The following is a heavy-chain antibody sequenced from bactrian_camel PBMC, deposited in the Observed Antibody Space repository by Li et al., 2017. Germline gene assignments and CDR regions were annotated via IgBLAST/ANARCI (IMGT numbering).Heavy chain of an antibody. CDR2: YYRGAGGST. J-gene: IGHJ4*01. CDR3: ASAYGGGTWCREKVEF. V-gene: IGHV3S31*01. D-gene: IGHD7*01. CDR1: EEMIGGGC. Sequence: DVQLVESGGGSVETGGSLTLACVGSEEMIGGGCMAWFRQAPGKEREWLAAYYRGAGGSTDYADSVRGRFSISLDNAKTTLYLQMNSLKPEDTAMYYCASAYGGGTWCREKVEFWGQGTQVTVS.